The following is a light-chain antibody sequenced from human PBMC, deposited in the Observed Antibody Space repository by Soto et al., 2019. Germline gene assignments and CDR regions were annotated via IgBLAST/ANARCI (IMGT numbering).Light chain of an antibody. CDR1: SSDVGGYNL. J-gene: IGLJ2*01. CDR2: EVN. Sequence: QSALTQPASVSGSPGQSITISCTGTSSDVGGYNLVSWYQQHPGKAPKLMIYEVNKRPSGISNRFSGSKSGNTASLTISGLQAEDEADYYCCSYAGSSTLVFSGGTKLTVL. CDR3: CSYAGSSTLV. V-gene: IGLV2-23*02.